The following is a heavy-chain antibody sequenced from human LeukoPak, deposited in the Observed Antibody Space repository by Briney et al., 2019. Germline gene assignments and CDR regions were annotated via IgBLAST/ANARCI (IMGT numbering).Heavy chain of an antibody. V-gene: IGHV3-23*01. CDR1: GFTFSSYS. D-gene: IGHD3-10*01. CDR3: AKDDAWLRFGE. Sequence: PGGSLRLSCAASGFTFSSYSMTWVRQAPGKGLEWVSSISVSGDRTYYADSVKGRFTISRDNSKNMLYLEVISLTADDTAVYYCAKDDAWLRFGEWSQGTLVTVSS. J-gene: IGHJ4*02. CDR2: ISVSGDRT.